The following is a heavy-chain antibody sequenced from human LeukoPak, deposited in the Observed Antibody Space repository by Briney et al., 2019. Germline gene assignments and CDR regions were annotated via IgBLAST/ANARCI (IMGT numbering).Heavy chain of an antibody. CDR1: GYRFSNYW. CDR2: IYPGDSDT. CDR3: ARLLRSQLLPLLLY. D-gene: IGHD1-1*01. J-gene: IGHJ4*02. Sequence: GESLKISCQGSGYRFSNYWIVWMRQMPGKGLEWMGIIYPGDSDTRYSPSFQGQLTISADRSVNTAYLQWSSLKASDTAMYYCARLLRSQLLPLLLYWGQGTRVPVSS. V-gene: IGHV5-51*01.